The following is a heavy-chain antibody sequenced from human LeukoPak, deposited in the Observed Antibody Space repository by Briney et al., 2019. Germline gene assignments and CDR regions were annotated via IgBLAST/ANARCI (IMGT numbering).Heavy chain of an antibody. D-gene: IGHD3-9*01. CDR1: GYTFTGYY. Sequence: VASVKVSCKASGYTFTGYYMHWVRQAPGQGLEWMGWINPNSGGTNYAQKFQGRVTMTRDTSISTAYMELSRLRSDDTAVYYCAGSDILTGYYTPFDYWGQGTLVTVSS. V-gene: IGHV1-2*02. CDR2: INPNSGGT. CDR3: AGSDILTGYYTPFDY. J-gene: IGHJ4*02.